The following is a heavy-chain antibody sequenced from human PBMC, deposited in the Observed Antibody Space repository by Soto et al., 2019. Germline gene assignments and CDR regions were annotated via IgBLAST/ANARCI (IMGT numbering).Heavy chain of an antibody. CDR2: ISWNSGSI. J-gene: IGHJ5*02. CDR1: GFTFDDYA. D-gene: IGHD2-21*01. V-gene: IGHV3-9*01. CDR3: AKDSRGEASYNWFDP. Sequence: GGSLRLSCAASGFTFDDYAMHWVRQAPGKGLEWVSGISWNSGSIGYADSVKGRFTISRDNAKNSPYLQMNSLRAEDTALYYCAKDSRGEASYNWFDPWGQGTLVTVSS.